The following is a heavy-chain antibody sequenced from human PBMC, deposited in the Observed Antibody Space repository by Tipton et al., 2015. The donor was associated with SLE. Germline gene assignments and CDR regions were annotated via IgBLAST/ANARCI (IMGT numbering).Heavy chain of an antibody. V-gene: IGHV4-4*01. J-gene: IGHJ6*02. CDR3: ARLQEGYYYFYGMDV. CDR1: GFTFSSYAM. Sequence: SLRLSCAASGFTFSSYAMSWVRQAPGKGLEWLGEIYYDGNTYYNPSLKSRVTMSLDTSKNQFSLKLNSVTAADTAVYFCARLQEGYYYFYGMDVWGQGTTVTVSS. D-gene: IGHD6-13*01. CDR2: IYYDGNT.